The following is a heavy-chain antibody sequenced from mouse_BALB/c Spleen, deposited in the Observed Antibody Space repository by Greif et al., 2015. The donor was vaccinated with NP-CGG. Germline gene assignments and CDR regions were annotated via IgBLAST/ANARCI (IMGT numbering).Heavy chain of an antibody. CDR1: GYSITSDYA. CDR2: ISYSGST. Sequence: EVQGVESGPGLVKPSQSLSLTCTVTGYSITSDYAWNWIRQFPGNKLEWMGYISYSGSTSYNPSLKSRISITRDTSKNQFFLQLNSVTTEDTATYYCARDGNYAMDYWGQGTSVTVSS. CDR3: ARDGNYAMDY. V-gene: IGHV3-2*02. J-gene: IGHJ4*01. D-gene: IGHD2-1*01.